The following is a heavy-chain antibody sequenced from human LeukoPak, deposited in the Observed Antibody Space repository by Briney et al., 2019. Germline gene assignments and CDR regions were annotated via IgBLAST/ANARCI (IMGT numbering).Heavy chain of an antibody. D-gene: IGHD3-10*01. CDR1: GYTFTGYY. V-gene: IGHV1-2*02. CDR2: INPNSGGT. Sequence: ASVKVSCKASGYTFTGYYMHWVRQAPGQGLEWMGWINPNSGGTNYAQKFQGRVTMTRDTSISTAYMELSRLRSDDTVVYYCARFGRGLREYYYYYMDVWGKGTTVTVSS. J-gene: IGHJ6*03. CDR3: ARFGRGLREYYYYYMDV.